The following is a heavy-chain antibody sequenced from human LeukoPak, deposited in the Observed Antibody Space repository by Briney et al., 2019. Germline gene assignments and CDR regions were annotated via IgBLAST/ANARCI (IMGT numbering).Heavy chain of an antibody. Sequence: EASVTVSYKASGYTFTIYDINWVRQATGQGLEWMGWMNPNSGNTGYAQKFQGRVTLTRNTSISTAYMELSSLRSEDTAVYYCARGTTGTSDIDYWGQGTLVTVSS. CDR2: MNPNSGNT. J-gene: IGHJ4*02. D-gene: IGHD1-1*01. CDR3: ARGTTGTSDIDY. V-gene: IGHV1-8*01. CDR1: GYTFTIYD.